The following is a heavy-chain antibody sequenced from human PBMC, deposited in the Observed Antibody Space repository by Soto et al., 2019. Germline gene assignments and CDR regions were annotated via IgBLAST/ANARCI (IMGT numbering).Heavy chain of an antibody. CDR3: VEEAAAIHYGMDV. CDR2: ISYDGSNK. D-gene: IGHD2-2*01. J-gene: IGHJ6*02. Sequence: QVQLVESGGGVVQPGRSLRLSCAASGSTFSSYGMHWVRQAPGKGLEWVAVISYDGSNKYYADSVKGRFTISRDNSKNTLYLPINSLRAEDTAVYYCVEEAAAIHYGMDVWGQGTTVTVSS. V-gene: IGHV3-30*03. CDR1: GSTFSSYG.